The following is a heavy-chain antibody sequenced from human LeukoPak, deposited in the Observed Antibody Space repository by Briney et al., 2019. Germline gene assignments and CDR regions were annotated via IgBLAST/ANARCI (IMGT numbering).Heavy chain of an antibody. CDR3: AKDGRLGMVFGDFDY. D-gene: IGHD3-16*01. V-gene: IGHV3-23*01. Sequence: PGGSLRLSCAASGFTFSSYAMSWVRQAPGKGLEWVSAISGSGGSTYYAGSVKGRFTISRDNSKNTLYLQMNSLRAEGTAVYYCAKDGRLGMVFGDFDYWGQGTLVTVSS. CDR1: GFTFSSYA. CDR2: ISGSGGST. J-gene: IGHJ4*02.